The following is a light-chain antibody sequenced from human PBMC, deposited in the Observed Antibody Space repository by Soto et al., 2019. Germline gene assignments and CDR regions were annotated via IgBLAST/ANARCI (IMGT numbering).Light chain of an antibody. CDR1: ASVNSTF. Sequence: EIVLTQSPGTLSLSPGERATLSCRASASVNSTFLAWYQQKPGQGPRLLIYGTSGRATGIPDRFSGSGSATDFTLTISRLEPEDFAVYYCQHYGSSLIFTFGPGTKVEI. J-gene: IGKJ3*01. CDR3: QHYGSSLIFT. CDR2: GTS. V-gene: IGKV3-20*01.